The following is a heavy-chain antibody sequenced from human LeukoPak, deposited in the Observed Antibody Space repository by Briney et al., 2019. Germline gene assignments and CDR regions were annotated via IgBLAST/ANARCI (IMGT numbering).Heavy chain of an antibody. J-gene: IGHJ5*02. CDR3: ARINLDGLHRGWFDP. CDR1: GFSLSTSGMC. Sequence: SGPTLLYPTPTLTLTCTFSGFSLSTSGMCVSWIRQPPGKALEWLSRIDWDDDKYYSTSLKTRLTISKDTSKNQVVLTMTNMDPVDTATYYCARINLDGLHRGWFDPWGQGTLVTVSS. D-gene: IGHD5-24*01. CDR2: IDWDDDK. V-gene: IGHV2-70*11.